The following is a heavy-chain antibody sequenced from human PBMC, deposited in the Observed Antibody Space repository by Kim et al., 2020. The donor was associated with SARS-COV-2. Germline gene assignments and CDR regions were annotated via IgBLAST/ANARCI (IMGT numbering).Heavy chain of an antibody. Sequence: TLSLTCNVSGASVITSQYYWAWSRQPPGKGLEWIATLYFGGSTFYNSALKSRVTISVDASKSQFSLTLSSVTVADTAVYYCARRRYDYWSASADEFDYWGQGTLVTVSS. J-gene: IGHJ4*02. CDR3: ARRRYDYWSASADEFDY. V-gene: IGHV4-39*01. CDR1: GASVITSQYY. D-gene: IGHD5-12*01. CDR2: LYFGGST.